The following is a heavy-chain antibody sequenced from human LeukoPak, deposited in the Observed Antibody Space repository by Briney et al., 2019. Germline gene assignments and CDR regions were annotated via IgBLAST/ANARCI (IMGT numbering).Heavy chain of an antibody. CDR1: GGSFSSGAYY. CDR2: IHYSGSP. D-gene: IGHD3-22*01. J-gene: IGHJ5*02. Sequence: SETLSLTCSVSGGSFSSGAYYWSWIRQLPGKGLEWIGYIHYSGSPYYNPSLKSRVSISADTSKNQFSLKLSSVTAADTAVYYCARDSGYDSSGFYYGGFDPWGQGTLVTVSS. V-gene: IGHV4-31*03. CDR3: ARDSGYDSSGFYYGGFDP.